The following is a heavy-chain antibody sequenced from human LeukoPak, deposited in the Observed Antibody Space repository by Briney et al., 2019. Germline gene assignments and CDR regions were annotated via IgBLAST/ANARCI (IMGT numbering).Heavy chain of an antibody. CDR3: AKEPIQRLRYFLFDY. V-gene: IGHV3-23*01. D-gene: IGHD3-9*01. CDR2: ISGSGGST. J-gene: IGHJ4*02. Sequence: GGSLRLSCAASGFTFSSYAMSWVRQAPGKGLEWVSAISGSGGSTCYADSVKGRFTISRDNSKNTLYLQMNRLRAEDTAVYYCAKEPIQRLRYFLFDYWGQGTLVTVSS. CDR1: GFTFSSYA.